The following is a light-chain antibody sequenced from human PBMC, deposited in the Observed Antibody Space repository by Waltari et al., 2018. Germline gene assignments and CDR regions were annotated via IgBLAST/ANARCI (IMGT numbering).Light chain of an antibody. CDR3: QAWASSTVV. V-gene: IGLV3-1*01. J-gene: IGLJ2*01. CDR1: ILGNKI. CDR2: QDT. Sequence: SYELTQPPSVSVSPGQTATITCPGVILGNKIACWHQQKPGQPPVLVLHQDTKRPSGIPERFSGSNSGNTATLTISGTQAMDEAEYFCQAWASSTVVFGGGTKLTVL.